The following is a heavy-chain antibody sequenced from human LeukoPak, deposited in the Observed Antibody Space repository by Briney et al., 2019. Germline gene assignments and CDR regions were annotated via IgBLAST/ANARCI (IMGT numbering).Heavy chain of an antibody. D-gene: IGHD3-10*01. CDR1: GFTFGDYA. V-gene: IGHV3-49*04. J-gene: IGHJ4*02. CDR3: TRGIPPPYFDY. Sequence: GSLRLSCTASGFTFGDYAMSWVRQAPGKGLEWVGFIRSKAYGGTTEYAASVKGRFTISRDDSKSIAYLQMNSLKTEDTAVYYCTRGIPPPYFDYWGQGTLVTVSS. CDR2: IRSKAYGGTT.